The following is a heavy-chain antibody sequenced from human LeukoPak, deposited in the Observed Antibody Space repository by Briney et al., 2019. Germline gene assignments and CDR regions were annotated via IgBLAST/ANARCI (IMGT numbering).Heavy chain of an antibody. D-gene: IGHD6-13*01. CDR2: VSYSGSP. V-gene: IGHV4-39*07. CDR1: GASINIYTYY. J-gene: IGHJ4*02. Sequence: SETLSLTCTVSGASINIYTYYWGWIRQPPGKGLEWIGSVSYSGSPYYNPSLTSRVTISVDRSKNQFSLKLSSVTAADTAVYYCARWGIAAAGTFDYWGQGTLVTVSS. CDR3: ARWGIAAAGTFDY.